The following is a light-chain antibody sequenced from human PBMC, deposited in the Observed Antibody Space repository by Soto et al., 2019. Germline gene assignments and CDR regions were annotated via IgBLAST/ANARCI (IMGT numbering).Light chain of an antibody. CDR2: AAS. CDR1: HNVSSN. J-gene: IGKJ1*01. Sequence: EVVMTQSPATLSVSLVERATLSCMASHNVSSNLAWFQQKPGQAPRLLIYAASTRATGLPARFIGSASGSDFTLTISSLQSEDFAIYYCQQYNNWPRTFGQGTKVDIK. CDR3: QQYNNWPRT. V-gene: IGKV3-15*01.